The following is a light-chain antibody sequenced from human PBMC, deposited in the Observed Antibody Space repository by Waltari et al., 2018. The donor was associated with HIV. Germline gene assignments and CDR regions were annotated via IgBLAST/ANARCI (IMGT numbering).Light chain of an antibody. J-gene: IGLJ1*01. V-gene: IGLV2-14*03. CDR1: SSVLGSYDH. CDR2: DVY. Sequence: QSALTPPPSVSGSPGQPTTISCTRNSSVLGSYDHVSWYQQHPGKVPKLLIYDVYNRPSRISNRFSGSKSGNTASLTISGLQAEDEAHYYCASFTSGRLNVFGTGTKVTVL. CDR3: ASFTSGRLNV.